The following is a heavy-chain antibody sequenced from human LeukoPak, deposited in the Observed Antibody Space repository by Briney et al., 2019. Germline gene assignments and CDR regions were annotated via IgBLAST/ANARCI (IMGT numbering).Heavy chain of an antibody. D-gene: IGHD3-10*01. CDR2: VTGTGGNT. CDR1: GFTFDSYA. J-gene: IGHJ4*02. V-gene: IGHV3-23*01. CDR3: AKVHGSGSYRFDF. Sequence: GGSLRLSCEGSGFTFDSYAMSWVRQSRGKGLEWFSAVTGTGGNTYHADSVKDRFTISRDNSKNTVYLQMNSLRAEDTAIYYCAKVHGSGSYRFDFWGQGTLVTVSS.